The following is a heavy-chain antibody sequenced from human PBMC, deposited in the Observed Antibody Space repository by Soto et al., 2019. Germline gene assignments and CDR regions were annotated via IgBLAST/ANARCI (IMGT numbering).Heavy chain of an antibody. Sequence: VGSLRLSCASSVFTFSSYAMSCVRQAPGKWLEWVSAISGSGGSTYYADSVKGRFTIYRDNSKNTLYLQMNSLRAEDTAVYYCARIIRRNNWFEPWGQGTLVNVSS. D-gene: IGHD4-17*01. V-gene: IGHV3-23*01. CDR3: ARIIRRNNWFEP. J-gene: IGHJ5*02. CDR2: ISGSGGST. CDR1: VFTFSSYA.